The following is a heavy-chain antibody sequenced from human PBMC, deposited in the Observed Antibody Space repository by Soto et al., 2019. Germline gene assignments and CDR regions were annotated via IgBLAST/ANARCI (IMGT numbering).Heavy chain of an antibody. J-gene: IGHJ4*02. CDR2: ISSSSSYI. D-gene: IGHD6-13*01. CDR3: ARASYSSSWGYFDY. Sequence: GGSLRLSCAASGFTFSSYSMNWVRQAPGKGLEWVSSISSSSSYIYYADSVKGRVTISRDNAKNSLYLQMNSLRAEDTAVYYCARASYSSSWGYFDYWGQGTLVTVSS. CDR1: GFTFSSYS. V-gene: IGHV3-21*01.